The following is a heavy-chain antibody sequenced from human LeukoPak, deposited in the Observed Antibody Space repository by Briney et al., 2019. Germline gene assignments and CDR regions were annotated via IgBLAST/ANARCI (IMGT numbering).Heavy chain of an antibody. CDR3: ARHADSGFGQLAFDY. V-gene: IGHV4-39*01. D-gene: IGHD3-10*01. Sequence: SETLSLTCTVSGGSISSSSYYWGWIRQPPGKGLEWIGSIYYSRSTYYNPSLKSRVTISVDTSKNQFSLKLSSVTAADTAVYYCARHADSGFGQLAFDYWGQGTLVTVSS. J-gene: IGHJ4*02. CDR1: GGSISSSSYY. CDR2: IYYSRST.